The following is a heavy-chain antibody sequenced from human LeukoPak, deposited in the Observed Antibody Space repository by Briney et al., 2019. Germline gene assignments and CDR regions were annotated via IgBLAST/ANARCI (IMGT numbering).Heavy chain of an antibody. CDR2: IYSDNT. Sequence: GGSLRLSCTVSGFTVSSNSMSWVRQAPGKGLEWVSFIYSDNTHYSDSVKGRFTISRDNSKNTLYLQMNSLRAEDTAAYYCARRAGAYSHPYDYWGQGTLVTVSS. CDR3: ARRAGAYSHPYDY. D-gene: IGHD4/OR15-4a*01. J-gene: IGHJ4*02. V-gene: IGHV3-53*01. CDR1: GFTVSSNS.